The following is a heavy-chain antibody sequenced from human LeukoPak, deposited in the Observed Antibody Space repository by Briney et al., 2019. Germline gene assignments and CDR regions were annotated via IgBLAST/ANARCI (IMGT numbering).Heavy chain of an antibody. CDR1: GFTFSSYA. J-gene: IGHJ4*02. V-gene: IGHV3-23*01. CDR2: ISGSGGST. CDR3: ARARGLYSSGWVSRY. Sequence: GGSLRLSCAASGFTFSSYAMSWVRQAPGKGLEWVSAISGSGGSTYYADSVKGRFTISRDNSKNTLYLQMNSLRAEDTAVYYCARARGLYSSGWVSRYWGQGTLVTVSS. D-gene: IGHD6-19*01.